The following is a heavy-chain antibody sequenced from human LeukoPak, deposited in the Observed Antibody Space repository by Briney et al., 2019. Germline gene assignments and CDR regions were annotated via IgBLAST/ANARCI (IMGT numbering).Heavy chain of an antibody. CDR1: GGSFSGYY. Sequence: SETLSLTCAVYGGSFSGYYWSWIRQPPGKGLEWIGEINHSGSTNYNPSLKSRVTISVDTSKNQFSLKLSSVTAAETAVYYCARVQRYCSGGSCRYGYFDYWGQGTLVTVSS. CDR2: INHSGST. J-gene: IGHJ4*02. CDR3: ARVQRYCSGGSCRYGYFDY. V-gene: IGHV4-34*01. D-gene: IGHD2-15*01.